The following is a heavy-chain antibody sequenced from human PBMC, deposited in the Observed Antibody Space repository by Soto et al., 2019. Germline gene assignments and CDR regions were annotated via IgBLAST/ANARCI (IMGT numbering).Heavy chain of an antibody. V-gene: IGHV1-2*04. CDR3: AREQQLLSFDY. Sequence: ASVKVSCKASGYTLTGYYMHWVRQAPGQGLEWMGWINPNSGGTNYAQKFQGWVTMTRDTSISTAYMELSRLRSDDTAVYYCAREQQLLSFDYWGQGTLVTVSS. CDR1: GYTLTGYY. CDR2: INPNSGGT. D-gene: IGHD6-13*01. J-gene: IGHJ4*02.